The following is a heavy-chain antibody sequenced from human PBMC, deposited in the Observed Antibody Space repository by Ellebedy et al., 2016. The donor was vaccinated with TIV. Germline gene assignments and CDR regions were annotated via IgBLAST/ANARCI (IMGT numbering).Heavy chain of an antibody. CDR3: ARDEGLSEWLVHLRVDY. D-gene: IGHD6-19*01. V-gene: IGHV3-30*03. J-gene: IGHJ4*02. CDR1: GFTFSSYG. Sequence: GESLKISXAASGFTFSSYGMHWVRQAPGKGLEWVAVISYDGSNKYYADSVKGRFTISRDNSKNTLYLQMNSLRAEDTAVYYCARDEGLSEWLVHLRVDYWGQGTLVTVSS. CDR2: ISYDGSNK.